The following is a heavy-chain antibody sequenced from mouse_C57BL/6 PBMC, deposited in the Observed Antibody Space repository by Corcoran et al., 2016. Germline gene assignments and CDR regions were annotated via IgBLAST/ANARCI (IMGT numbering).Heavy chain of an antibody. J-gene: IGHJ3*01. V-gene: IGHV3-6*01. CDR2: ISYDGSN. Sequence: DVQLQESGPGLVKPSQSLSLTCSVTGYSITSGYYWNWIRQFPGNKLEWMGYISYDGSNNYNPSLKNRISITRDTSKNQFFLKLNSVTTEDTATYYCARDEWLPAWFAYWGQGTLVTVSA. D-gene: IGHD2-2*01. CDR3: ARDEWLPAWFAY. CDR1: GYSITSGYY.